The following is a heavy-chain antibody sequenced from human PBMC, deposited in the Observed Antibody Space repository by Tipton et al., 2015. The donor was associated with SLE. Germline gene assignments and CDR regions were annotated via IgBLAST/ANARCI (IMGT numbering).Heavy chain of an antibody. V-gene: IGHV4-34*01. J-gene: IGHJ6*02. CDR1: GGSFSGYY. CDR2: INHSGST. CDR3: ARGRPPYYYGMDV. Sequence: TLSLTCAVYGGSFSGYYWSWIRQPPGKGLEWIGEINHSGSTNYNPSLKSRVTISVDTSKNQFSLKLSSVTAADTAVYYCARGRPPYYYGMDVWGQGTTVTVS.